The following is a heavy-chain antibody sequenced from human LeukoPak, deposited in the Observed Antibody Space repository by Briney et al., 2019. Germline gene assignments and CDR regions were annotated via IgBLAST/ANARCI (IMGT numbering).Heavy chain of an antibody. Sequence: SETLSLTCAVYGVSFSGYYWSWIRQPPGKGLERIGEMNHSESTNYNPSHKSRVTISVDTSKNQFSLKLSSVTAADTAVYYCARGPGRCSSTSCYVGYYYYYMDVWGKGTTVTVSS. J-gene: IGHJ6*03. CDR1: GVSFSGYY. CDR2: MNHSEST. D-gene: IGHD2-2*01. V-gene: IGHV4-34*01. CDR3: ARGPGRCSSTSCYVGYYYYYMDV.